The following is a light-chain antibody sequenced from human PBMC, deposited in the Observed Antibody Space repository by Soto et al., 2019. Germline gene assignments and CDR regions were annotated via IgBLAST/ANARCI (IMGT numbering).Light chain of an antibody. J-gene: IGLJ2*01. CDR1: KLGDKY. Sequence: SYELTQPPSVSVSPGQTASITCSGDKLGDKYACWYQQKPGQSPVVVIYQDTKRPSGIPERFSGSNSGNTATLTISGTQAMDEADYYCQAWDGSTAGVFGGGTKVTVL. CDR2: QDT. CDR3: QAWDGSTAGV. V-gene: IGLV3-1*01.